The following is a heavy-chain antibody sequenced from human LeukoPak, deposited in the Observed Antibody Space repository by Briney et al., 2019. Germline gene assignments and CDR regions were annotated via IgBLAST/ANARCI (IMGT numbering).Heavy chain of an antibody. CDR3: ARWGGGYTGYEGDY. J-gene: IGHJ4*02. Sequence: GESLKISCKGSGYSFNTYWIGWVRQMPGKGLEWMGIIFPSDSDTKYSPSFQGQVTISVDKSISTAYLQWSSLKASDTAIYYCARWGGGYTGYEGDYWGQGTLVTVSS. D-gene: IGHD5-12*01. CDR1: GYSFNTYW. V-gene: IGHV5-51*01. CDR2: IFPSDSDT.